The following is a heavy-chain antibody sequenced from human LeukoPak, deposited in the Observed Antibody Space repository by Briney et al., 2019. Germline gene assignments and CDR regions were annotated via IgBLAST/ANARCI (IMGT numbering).Heavy chain of an antibody. Sequence: ASVKVSCKASGGTFSSYAISWVRQAPGQGLEWMGRIIPILGIANYAQKFQGRVTITADKSTSTAYMELSSLRSEDTAVYYCAGQQWNWYFDLWGRGTLVTVSS. D-gene: IGHD6-19*01. CDR1: GGTFSSYA. J-gene: IGHJ2*01. V-gene: IGHV1-69*04. CDR3: AGQQWNWYFDL. CDR2: IIPILGIA.